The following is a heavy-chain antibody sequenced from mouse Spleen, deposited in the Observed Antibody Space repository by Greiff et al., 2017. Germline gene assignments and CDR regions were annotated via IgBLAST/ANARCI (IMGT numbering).Heavy chain of an antibody. D-gene: IGHD1-1*01. CDR3: ARGGILRFPYFDY. J-gene: IGHJ2*01. CDR1: GYSFTGYY. Sequence: EVQLQQSGPELVKPGASVKISCKASGYSFTGYYMHWVKQSHVKSLEWIGRINPYNGAASYNQNFKDKASLTVDKSSSTAYMELHSLTSEDSAVYYCARGGILRFPYFDYWGQGTTLTVSS. V-gene: IGHV1-26*01. CDR2: INPYNGAA.